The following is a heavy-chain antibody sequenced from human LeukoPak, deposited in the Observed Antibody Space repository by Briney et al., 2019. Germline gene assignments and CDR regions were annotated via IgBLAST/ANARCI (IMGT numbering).Heavy chain of an antibody. Sequence: SETLSLTCTVSGGSISSGGYSWSWIRQHPGKGLEWIGNIYYSGSTYYNPSLKSRVTISVDTSKNQFSLKLSSVTAADTAVYYCARGFGIQLWLPTFDYWGQGTLVTVSS. V-gene: IGHV4-31*03. J-gene: IGHJ4*02. CDR2: IYYSGST. D-gene: IGHD5-18*01. CDR1: GGSISSGGYS. CDR3: ARGFGIQLWLPTFDY.